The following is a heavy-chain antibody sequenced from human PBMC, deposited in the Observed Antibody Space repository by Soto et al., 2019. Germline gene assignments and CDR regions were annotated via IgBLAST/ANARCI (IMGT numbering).Heavy chain of an antibody. D-gene: IGHD6-19*01. CDR3: ARHYSSGSRNWFDP. CDR1: GGSINSSSYF. CDR2: IYYSGST. V-gene: IGHV4-39*01. Sequence: SETLSLTCSVSGGSINSSSYFWGWVRQPPGKGLEWIGSIYYSGSTYYNPSLRSRVTISVDTSKNQFSLKLSSVTAADTAVFYCARHYSSGSRNWFDPWGQGTLVTAPQ. J-gene: IGHJ5*02.